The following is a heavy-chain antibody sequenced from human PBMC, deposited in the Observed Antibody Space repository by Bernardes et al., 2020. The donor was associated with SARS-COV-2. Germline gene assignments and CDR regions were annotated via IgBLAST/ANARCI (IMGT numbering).Heavy chain of an antibody. J-gene: IGHJ4*02. V-gene: IGHV3-74*01. Sequence: GGSLRLSCAVSGFTFSSYWMHWVRQAPGKGLVWVSRINSDGSSRNYADSVKGRFTISRDNAKNTLYLQMNSLRVEDTGVYYCAGTTTTCCDYWGQGTLVTVSS. CDR2: INSDGSSR. D-gene: IGHD2-2*01. CDR1: GFTFSSYW. CDR3: AGTTTTCCDY.